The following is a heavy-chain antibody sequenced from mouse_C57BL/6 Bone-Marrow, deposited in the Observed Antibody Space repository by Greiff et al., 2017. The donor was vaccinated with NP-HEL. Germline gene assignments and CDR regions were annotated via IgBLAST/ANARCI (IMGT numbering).Heavy chain of an antibody. V-gene: IGHV14-1*01. D-gene: IGHD2-2*01. J-gene: IGHJ2*01. Sequence: VQLQQSGAELVRPGASVKLSCTASGFNITDYYMHWVKQRPEQGLEWIGRIDPEDGDTESAPKFQGKATMTADTSSNAAYLQLSSLTSEDTAVYYCATVSIYYGYDVEGYWGQGTTLTVSS. CDR3: ATVSIYYGYDVEGY. CDR2: IDPEDGDT. CDR1: GFNITDYY.